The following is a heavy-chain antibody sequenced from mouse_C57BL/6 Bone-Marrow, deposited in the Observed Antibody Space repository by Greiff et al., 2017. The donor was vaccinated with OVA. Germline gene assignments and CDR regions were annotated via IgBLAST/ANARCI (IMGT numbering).Heavy chain of an antibody. CDR3: ARSKEGSSPAWFAY. V-gene: IGHV1-69*01. CDR1: GYTFTSYW. CDR2: IDPSDSYT. D-gene: IGHD1-1*01. Sequence: QVQLQQPGAELVMPGASVKLSCKASGYTFTSYWMHWVKQRPGQGLEWIGEIDPSDSYTNYNQKFKGKSTLTVDNSSSTAYMQLSSLKSEDSAVYKGARSKEGSSPAWFAYWGQGTLVTVSA. J-gene: IGHJ3*01.